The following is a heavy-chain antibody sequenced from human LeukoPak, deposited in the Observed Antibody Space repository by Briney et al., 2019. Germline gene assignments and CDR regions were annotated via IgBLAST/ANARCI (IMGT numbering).Heavy chain of an antibody. CDR1: GFTFSDYY. Sequence: PGGSLRLSCAASGFTFSDYYMSWIRQAAGNGLEWVSFISTSTSYTNYADSVKGRFSISRDNAKNSLYLQMNSLKAEDTAVYYCARFVGSGWKYFDYWGQGALVTVSS. V-gene: IGHV3-11*06. D-gene: IGHD6-19*01. CDR3: ARFVGSGWKYFDY. CDR2: ISTSTSYT. J-gene: IGHJ4*02.